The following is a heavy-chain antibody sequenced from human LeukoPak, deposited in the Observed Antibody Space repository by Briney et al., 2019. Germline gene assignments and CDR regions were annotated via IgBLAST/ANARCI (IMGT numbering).Heavy chain of an antibody. J-gene: IGHJ4*02. CDR2: ISTRGIT. CDR3: ARGPDYTHYVDS. Sequence: PSETLSLTCTVSGGSINSGGYYWSWLRQPAGKGLEWIGRISTRGITKYNPSLKSRVTIPVDTSKNQFSLNLSSVTAADTAVYYCARGPDYTHYVDSWGQGTLVAVSS. CDR1: GGSINSGGYY. D-gene: IGHD4-11*01. V-gene: IGHV4-61*02.